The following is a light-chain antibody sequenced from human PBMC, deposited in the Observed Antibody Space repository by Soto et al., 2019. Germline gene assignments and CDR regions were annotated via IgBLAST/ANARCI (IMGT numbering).Light chain of an antibody. CDR2: DAS. CDR1: QDISNY. J-gene: IGKJ1*01. V-gene: IGKV1-33*01. CDR3: QKYNSATWT. Sequence: DIQMTQSPSSLSASVGDRVTITCQASQDISNYLNWYQQKPGKAPKLLIYDASNLETGVPSRFSGSGSGTDFTLTISSLQPEDVATYYCQKYNSATWTFGQGTKVEIK.